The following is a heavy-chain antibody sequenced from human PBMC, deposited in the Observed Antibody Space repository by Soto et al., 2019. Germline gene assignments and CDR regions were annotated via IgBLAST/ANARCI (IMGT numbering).Heavy chain of an antibody. Sequence: QVQLVQSCAEVKKPGASVKVSCTTSGYTFTLFAITWVRQAPAQGRKWMGWISTYNGDTKYAEKLEGRVNLTTDTSTDTAYMELTSLTSDDTGESYCARGGKYRYFDYWGEGTLVTVSS. J-gene: IGHJ4*02. CDR2: ISTYNGDT. CDR1: GYTFTLFA. CDR3: ARGGKYRYFDY. D-gene: IGHD2-2*02. V-gene: IGHV1-18*01.